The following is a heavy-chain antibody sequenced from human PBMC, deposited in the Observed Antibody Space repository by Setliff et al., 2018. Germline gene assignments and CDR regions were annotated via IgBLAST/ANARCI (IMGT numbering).Heavy chain of an antibody. CDR1: GFTFSIYW. V-gene: IGHV3-7*01. Sequence: GESLKISCEASGFTFSIYWMTWVRQAPGKGLEWVATISQDGSEKYYVDSVKGRFIISRDNAEKSVDLQMNSLRAEDTAVYYCARRGMSSSWFQGYFDYWGQGTLVTVSS. D-gene: IGHD6-13*01. CDR2: ISQDGSEK. CDR3: ARRGMSSSWFQGYFDY. J-gene: IGHJ4*02.